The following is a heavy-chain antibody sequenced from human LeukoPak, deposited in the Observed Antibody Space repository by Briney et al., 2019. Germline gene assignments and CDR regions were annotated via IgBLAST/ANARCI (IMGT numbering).Heavy chain of an antibody. D-gene: IGHD4-17*01. CDR3: ARGPPYGPQHY. Sequence: GASVKVSCKASGYTFTNYEINWVRQATGQGLEWMGWINLNRGNTGYLQKFQCRVTITRKTSINTAHMDLSSLRSEDTAVYYCARGPPYGPQHYWGQGTLVTVSS. CDR1: GYTFTNYE. CDR2: INLNRGNT. J-gene: IGHJ4*02. V-gene: IGHV1-8*03.